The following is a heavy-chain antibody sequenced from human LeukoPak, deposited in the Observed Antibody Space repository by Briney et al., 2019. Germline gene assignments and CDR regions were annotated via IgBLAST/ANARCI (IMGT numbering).Heavy chain of an antibody. CDR1: GFTFSSYG. J-gene: IGHJ3*02. V-gene: IGHV3-30*03. CDR2: ISYDGSNK. D-gene: IGHD1-26*01. Sequence: PGGSLRLSCAASGFTFSSYGMHWVRQAPGKGLEWVAVISYDGSNKYYADSVKGRFTISRDNSKNTLCLQMNSLRAEDTAVYYCARAGGGSYKVGAFDIWGQGTMVTVSS. CDR3: ARAGGGSYKVGAFDI.